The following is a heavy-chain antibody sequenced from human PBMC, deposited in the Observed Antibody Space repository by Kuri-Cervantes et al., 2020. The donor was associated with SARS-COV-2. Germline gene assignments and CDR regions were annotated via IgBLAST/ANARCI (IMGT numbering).Heavy chain of an antibody. CDR3: ARDLAYDSSGYAFDY. V-gene: IGHV4-61*02. CDR1: GGSISSGSYY. Sequence: LRLSCTVSGGSISSGSYYWSWIRQPAGKGLEWIGRIYTSGSTNYNPSLKSRVTISVDTSKNQFSLKLSSVTAADTAVYYCARDLAYDSSGYAFDYWGQGTRGTVSS. J-gene: IGHJ4*02. CDR2: IYTSGST. D-gene: IGHD3-22*01.